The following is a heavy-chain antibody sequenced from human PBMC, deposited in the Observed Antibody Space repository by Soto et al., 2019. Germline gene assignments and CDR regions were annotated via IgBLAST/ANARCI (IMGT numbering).Heavy chain of an antibody. Sequence: EVQLVESGGGLVKPGGSLRLSCAASGFTFIYAWMSWVRQAPGKGLEWVGHIKSNTDGGTTDYAAPVNGRFTISRDDSKTTLYLQMSSLTTEDTAVYYCTPDPILAAAGGSDPWGQGTLVTVSS. CDR3: TPDPILAAAGGSDP. D-gene: IGHD6-13*01. V-gene: IGHV3-15*01. CDR2: IKSNTDGGTT. CDR1: GFTFIYAW. J-gene: IGHJ5*02.